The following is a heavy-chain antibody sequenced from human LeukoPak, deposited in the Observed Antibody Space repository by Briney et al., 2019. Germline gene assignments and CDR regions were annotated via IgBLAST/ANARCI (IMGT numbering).Heavy chain of an antibody. Sequence: ASVKVSCKASGCTFTGYYMHWVRQAPGQGLEWMGWINPNSGGTNYAQKFQGRVTMTRDMSISTAYMELSRLRSDDTAVYYCARGLLTARARDAFDIRGQGTMVTVSS. V-gene: IGHV1-2*02. J-gene: IGHJ3*02. CDR2: INPNSGGT. D-gene: IGHD7-27*01. CDR3: ARGLLTARARDAFDI. CDR1: GCTFTGYY.